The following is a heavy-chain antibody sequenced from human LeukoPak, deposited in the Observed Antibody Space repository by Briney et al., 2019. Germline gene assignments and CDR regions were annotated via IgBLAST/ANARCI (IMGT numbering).Heavy chain of an antibody. CDR1: GGSISSGSYY. V-gene: IGHV4-61*02. D-gene: IGHD3-10*01. CDR3: AGSSRITMVRGVVDYYYMDV. Sequence: TSETLSLTCTVSGGSISSGSYYWSWIRQPAGKGLEWIGRIYTSGSTNYNPSLKSRVTMSVDTSKNQFSLKLSSVTAADTAVYYCAGSSRITMVRGVVDYYYMDVWGKGTTVTVSS. J-gene: IGHJ6*03. CDR2: IYTSGST.